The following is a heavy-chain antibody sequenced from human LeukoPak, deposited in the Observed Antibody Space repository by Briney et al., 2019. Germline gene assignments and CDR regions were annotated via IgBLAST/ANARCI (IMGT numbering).Heavy chain of an antibody. CDR2: INHSGST. CDR1: GGSFSGYY. V-gene: IGHV4-34*01. CDR3: ARGRRWLQLSAFDI. J-gene: IGHJ3*02. D-gene: IGHD5-24*01. Sequence: SETLSLTCAVYGGSFSGYYWSWIRQTPGKGLEWIGEINHSGSTNYNPSLKSRVTISVDTSKNQFSLKLSSVTAADTAVYYCARGRRWLQLSAFDIWGQGTMVTVSS.